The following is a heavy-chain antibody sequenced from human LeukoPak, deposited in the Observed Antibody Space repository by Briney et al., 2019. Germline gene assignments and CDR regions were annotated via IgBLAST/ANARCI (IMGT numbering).Heavy chain of an antibody. D-gene: IGHD3-16*02. Sequence: ASVKVSCKASGYTFTSYYMHWVRQAPGQGLEWMGIINPSGGSTSYAQKFQGRVTMTRDTSTSTVYMELSSLRSEDTAVYYCARDYDYVWGSYRYEGYWGQGTLVTVSS. CDR2: INPSGGST. CDR1: GYTFTSYY. J-gene: IGHJ4*02. V-gene: IGHV1-46*01. CDR3: ARDYDYVWGSYRYEGY.